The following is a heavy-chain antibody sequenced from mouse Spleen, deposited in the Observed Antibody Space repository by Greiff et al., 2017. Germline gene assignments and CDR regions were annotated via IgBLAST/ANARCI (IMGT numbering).Heavy chain of an antibody. V-gene: IGHV14-1*01. J-gene: IGHJ3*01. Sequence: EVQRVESGAELVRPGASVKLSCTASGFNIKDYYMHWVKQRPEQGLEWIGRIDPEDGDTEYAPKFQGKATMTADTSSNTAYLQLSSLTSEDTAVYYCTKGSSSPWFAYWGQGTLVTVSA. CDR2: IDPEDGDT. CDR1: GFNIKDYY. CDR3: TKGSSSPWFAY. D-gene: IGHD1-1*01.